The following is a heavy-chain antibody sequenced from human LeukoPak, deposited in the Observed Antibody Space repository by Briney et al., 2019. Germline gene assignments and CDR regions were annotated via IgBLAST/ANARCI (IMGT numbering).Heavy chain of an antibody. D-gene: IGHD2-21*01. CDR2: IYYSGST. CDR1: GDSISSGDYY. CDR3: ARLVGGWFDP. J-gene: IGHJ5*01. Sequence: SETLSLTCSVSGDSISSGDYYWSWIRQPPGKGLEWIGYIYYSGSTNYNPSLKSRVTISVDTSKNQFSLKLSSVTAADTAVYYCARLVGGWFDPWGQGTLVTVSS. V-gene: IGHV4-61*08.